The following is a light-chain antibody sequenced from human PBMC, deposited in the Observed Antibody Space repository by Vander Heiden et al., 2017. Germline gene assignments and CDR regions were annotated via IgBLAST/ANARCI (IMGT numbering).Light chain of an antibody. CDR3: LSYTSSSTVV. CDR1: SSDVGGYDY. V-gene: IGLV2-14*03. Sequence: QSPLTQPASVSGSPGQSITISCTGTSSDVGGYDYVSWYLHHPGEGPKLIIYDVSYRPSGVSSRSSGSKSGTTASPTISGLQTEDEADYYCLSYTSSSTVVFGGGTKVTVL. CDR2: DVS. J-gene: IGLJ2*01.